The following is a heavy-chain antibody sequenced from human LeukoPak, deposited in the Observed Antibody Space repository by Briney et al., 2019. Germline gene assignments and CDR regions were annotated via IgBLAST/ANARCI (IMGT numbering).Heavy chain of an antibody. Sequence: ASVKVSCKASGYTFTDSYLHWVHQAPGEGLEWMGRVDPEDGETRYAEKFQGRVTITADTSTDTAYMELTSLRSDDTAVYYCARDSTNWGQGTLVTVSS. CDR3: ARDSTN. CDR1: GYTFTDSY. D-gene: IGHD6-13*01. V-gene: IGHV1-69-2*01. CDR2: VDPEDGET. J-gene: IGHJ4*02.